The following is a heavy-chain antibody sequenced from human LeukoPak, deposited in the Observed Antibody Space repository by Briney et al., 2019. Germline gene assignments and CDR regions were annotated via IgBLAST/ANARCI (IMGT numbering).Heavy chain of an antibody. CDR1: GGSISSSSYY. D-gene: IGHD3-10*01. CDR3: ASVRRGFGESSKYYAYYYMGV. J-gene: IGHJ6*03. CDR2: IYYSGST. V-gene: IGHV4-39*01. Sequence: SETLSLTCTVSGGSISSSSYYWGWIRQPPGKGLEWIGNIYYSGSTYYNPSLKSRVTISLDTSKNQFSLKLSSVTAADTAVYYCASVRRGFGESSKYYAYYYMGVWGKGTTVTVSS.